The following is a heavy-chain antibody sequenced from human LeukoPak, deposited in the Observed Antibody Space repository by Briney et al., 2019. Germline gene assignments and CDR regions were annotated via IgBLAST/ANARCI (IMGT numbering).Heavy chain of an antibody. D-gene: IGHD3-3*01. CDR1: GGSFSGYY. V-gene: IGHV4-34*01. CDR2: INHSGST. Sequence: PSETLSLTCAVYGGSFSGYYWSWIRQPPGKGLEWIGEINHSGSTNYNPSLKSRVTIPVDTSKNQFSLKLSPVTAADTAVYYCARRRADFWSGYYFDYWGQGTLVTVSS. CDR3: ARRRADFWSGYYFDY. J-gene: IGHJ4*02.